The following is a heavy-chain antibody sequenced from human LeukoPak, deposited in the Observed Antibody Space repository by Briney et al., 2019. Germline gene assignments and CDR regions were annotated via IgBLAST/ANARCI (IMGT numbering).Heavy chain of an antibody. D-gene: IGHD6-13*01. CDR2: INPNSGGT. CDR3: ARDLWVAAAGRGEDDY. V-gene: IGHV1-2*06. CDR1: GYTFTGYY. Sequence: ASVKVSCKASGYTFTGYYMHWVRQAPGQGLEWMGRINPNSGGTNYAQKFQGRVTMTRDTSISTAYMEPSRLRSDDTAVYYCARDLWVAAAGRGEDDYWGQGTLVTVSS. J-gene: IGHJ4*02.